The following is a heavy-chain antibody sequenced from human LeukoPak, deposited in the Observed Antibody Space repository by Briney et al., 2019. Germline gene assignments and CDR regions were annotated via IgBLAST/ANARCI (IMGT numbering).Heavy chain of an antibody. Sequence: VAAISNDGGGTMYAAFVEGRFTISRDNSKNTLFLQMNSLRAEDTALYYCAKGSSGYFADLWGQGXLV. D-gene: IGHD3-22*01. CDR3: AKGSSGYFADL. J-gene: IGHJ5*02. V-gene: IGHV3-23*01. CDR2: ISNDGGGT.